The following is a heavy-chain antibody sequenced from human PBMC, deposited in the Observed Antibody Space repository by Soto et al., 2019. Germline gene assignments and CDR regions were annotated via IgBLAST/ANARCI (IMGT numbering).Heavy chain of an antibody. CDR3: ARDNCYYDF. V-gene: IGHV1-18*01. CDR2: ISTTSGNT. D-gene: IGHD2-15*01. J-gene: IGHJ4*02. Sequence: QLQMVRSGADVKQTGASVKISGTTSVNTFSSYSINWVRQAPGQGLEWLAWISTTSGNTHYAERVQGRVTVTLDKSARTAFMEMWGLTSDDTAVYVCARDNCYYDFWGQGTLVTVSS. CDR1: VNTFSSYS.